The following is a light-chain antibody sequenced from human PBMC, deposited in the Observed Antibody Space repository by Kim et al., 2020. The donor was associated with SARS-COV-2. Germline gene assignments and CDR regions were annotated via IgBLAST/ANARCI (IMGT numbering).Light chain of an antibody. CDR3: QKYNSAPWT. CDR1: QDIRND. Sequence: ASVGDRVTITCRASQDIRNDLGWYQQNPGRAPKRLIYGASSLQSGVPSRFSGSGSGTEFTLTIGSLQTEDVATYYCQKYNSAPWTFGPGTKVEIK. V-gene: IGKV1-17*01. J-gene: IGKJ1*01. CDR2: GAS.